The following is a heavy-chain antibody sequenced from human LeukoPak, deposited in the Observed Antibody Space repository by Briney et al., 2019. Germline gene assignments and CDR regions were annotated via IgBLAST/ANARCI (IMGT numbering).Heavy chain of an antibody. CDR1: GGSFSGYY. CDR2: INHSGST. CDR3: ARSAGATSYYYYGMDV. Sequence: PSETLSLTCAVYGGSFSGYYWSWIRQPPGKGLEWIGEINHSGSTNYNPSLKSRVTISVDTSKNQFSLKLSSVTAADTAVYYCARSAGATSYYYYGMDVWAKGPRSPSP. D-gene: IGHD1-26*01. V-gene: IGHV4-34*01. J-gene: IGHJ6*02.